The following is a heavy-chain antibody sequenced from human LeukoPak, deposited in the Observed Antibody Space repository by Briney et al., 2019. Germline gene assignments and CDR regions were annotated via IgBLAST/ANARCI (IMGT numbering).Heavy chain of an antibody. CDR1: GFTFSSYE. J-gene: IGHJ4*02. V-gene: IGHV3-48*03. Sequence: GGSLRLSCAASGFTFSSYEMNWVRQAPGKGLEWVSYISSSGSTIYYVDSVKGRFTISRDNAKNSLYLQMDSLRAEDTAVYYCARESPGATRDYWGQGTLVTVSS. D-gene: IGHD1-26*01. CDR2: ISSSGSTI. CDR3: ARESPGATRDY.